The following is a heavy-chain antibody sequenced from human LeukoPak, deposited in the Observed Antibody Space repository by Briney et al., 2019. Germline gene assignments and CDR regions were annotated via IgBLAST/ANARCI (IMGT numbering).Heavy chain of an antibody. V-gene: IGHV3-49*03. CDR3: SRDRVEMATTRYFDL. Sequence: PGRSLRLSCIGSGFTFGDYAMSWLRQAPGKGLEWVAFIRSRAYGGTTVYAPSVKGRFTISRDDSKGIAYLQMTSLQIEDTAVYYCSRDRVEMATTRYFDLWGRGTLVTVSS. D-gene: IGHD5-24*01. CDR2: IRSRAYGGTT. J-gene: IGHJ2*01. CDR1: GFTFGDYA.